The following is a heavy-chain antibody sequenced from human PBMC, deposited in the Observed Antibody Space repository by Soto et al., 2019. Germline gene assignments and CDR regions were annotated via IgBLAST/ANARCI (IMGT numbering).Heavy chain of an antibody. CDR1: GFTFSSYG. J-gene: IGHJ4*02. V-gene: IGHV3-33*01. CDR3: ARDLRYYGSGSYTFDY. CDR2: IWYDGSNK. D-gene: IGHD3-10*01. Sequence: QVQLVESGGGVVQPGRSLRLSCAASGFTFSSYGMHWVRQAPGKGLEWVAVIWYDGSNKYYADSVKGRFTISRDNSKNTMYLQMSSLRAEDTAVYYCARDLRYYGSGSYTFDYWGQGTLVTVSS.